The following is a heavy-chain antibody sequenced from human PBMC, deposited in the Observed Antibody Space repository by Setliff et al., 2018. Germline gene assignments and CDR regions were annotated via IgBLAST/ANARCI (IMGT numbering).Heavy chain of an antibody. Sequence: GGSLRLSCAASGFTFNTYNFNWVRQAPGKGLEWVSSISSSGNYIYYADSVKGRFTISRDNAKNSLYLQMNSLRAEDTALYYCATLGHYYDRSGQQNLDYWGQGTLVTVSS. CDR1: GFTFNTYN. CDR3: ATLGHYYDRSGQQNLDY. D-gene: IGHD3-22*01. J-gene: IGHJ4*02. CDR2: ISSSGNYI. V-gene: IGHV3-21*01.